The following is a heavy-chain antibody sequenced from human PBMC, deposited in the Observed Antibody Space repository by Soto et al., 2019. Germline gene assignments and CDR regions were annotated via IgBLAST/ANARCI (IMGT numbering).Heavy chain of an antibody. V-gene: IGHV4-39*01. CDR2: IYYSGNT. Sequence: SLTNSVSGATLSRNTYYGSWIRLAPGRGPEWIGSIYYSGNTYYKPSLKSRVSISIDTSKNQFSLKLSSVTTADTAVYYCARASNKRGYSYGSDYRGQGRLVSVS. J-gene: IGHJ4*02. CDR1: GATLSRNTYY. CDR3: ARASNKRGYSYGSDY. D-gene: IGHD5-18*01.